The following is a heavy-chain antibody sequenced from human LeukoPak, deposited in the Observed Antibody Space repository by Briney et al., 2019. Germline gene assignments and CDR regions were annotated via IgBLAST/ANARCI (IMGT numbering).Heavy chain of an antibody. V-gene: IGHV3-23*01. CDR3: AKISSRSAPLYYFDN. CDR1: GFTFSNND. J-gene: IGHJ4*02. CDR2: ISNSGSST. Sequence: GGSLRLSRAASGFTFSNNDISWVRQAPGKGLEWVSAISNSGSSTYYADSVKGRFTISIDKSKSTLYVQMNSMRAEYTAVYYCAKISSRSAPLYYFDNWGQGTLVTVSS.